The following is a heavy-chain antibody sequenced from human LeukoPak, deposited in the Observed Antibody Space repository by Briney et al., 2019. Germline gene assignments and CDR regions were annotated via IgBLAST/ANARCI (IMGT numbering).Heavy chain of an antibody. D-gene: IGHD2-21*02. CDR2: IYHSGNT. Sequence: SQTLSLTCAVSGVSISSGGFSWTWIRQPPGKGLEWIGYIYHSGNTYYNPSLTSRITISPDRSRNQFFLNVTSVTAADTAVYFCARVPYGDKRVFDSWGQGTLVAVSS. CDR1: GVSISSGGFS. V-gene: IGHV4-30-2*01. CDR3: ARVPYGDKRVFDS. J-gene: IGHJ4*02.